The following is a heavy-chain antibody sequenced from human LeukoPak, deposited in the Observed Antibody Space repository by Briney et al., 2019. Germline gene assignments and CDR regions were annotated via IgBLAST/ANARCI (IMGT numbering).Heavy chain of an antibody. Sequence: PSETLSLTCTVSGGSISSSSYYWGWIRQPPWKGLEWIGSIYYSGSTYYNPSLKSRVTISIDTSKNQFSLKLSSVTTADTAVYYCARGPYSGSYYGRGGRTFDYWGQGTLVTVSS. D-gene: IGHD1-26*01. CDR3: ARGPYSGSYYGRGGRTFDY. J-gene: IGHJ4*02. V-gene: IGHV4-39*07. CDR1: GGSISSSSYY. CDR2: IYYSGST.